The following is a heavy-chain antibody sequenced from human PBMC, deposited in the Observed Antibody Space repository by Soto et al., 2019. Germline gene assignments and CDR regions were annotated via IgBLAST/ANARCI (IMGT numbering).Heavy chain of an antibody. CDR3: ARDLDGSGSYYTDY. CDR2: ISPYNGNT. V-gene: IGHV1-18*01. J-gene: IGHJ4*02. CDR1: GYVFNAYG. Sequence: ASVKVSCKASGYVFNAYGINCVRQAPGQGLEWMGWISPYNGNTKYAQNFQGRVTMTTDTSTSTAYMELRSLRSDDAAVYYCARDLDGSGSYYTDYWGPGTLVTVPS. D-gene: IGHD3-10*01.